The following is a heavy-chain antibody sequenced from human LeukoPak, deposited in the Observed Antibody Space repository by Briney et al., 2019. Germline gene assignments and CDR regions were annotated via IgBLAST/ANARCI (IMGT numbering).Heavy chain of an antibody. CDR1: GFTFSSYS. J-gene: IGHJ4*02. CDR2: ISSSSSYI. Sequence: PGGSLRLSCAASGFTFSSYSMNWVRQAPGKGLEWVSSISSSSSYIYYADSVKGRFTISRDNAKNSLYLQMNSLRAEDTAVYYCAREIPYYYGSGSLPFDYWGQGTLVTVSS. D-gene: IGHD3-10*01. CDR3: AREIPYYYGSGSLPFDY. V-gene: IGHV3-21*01.